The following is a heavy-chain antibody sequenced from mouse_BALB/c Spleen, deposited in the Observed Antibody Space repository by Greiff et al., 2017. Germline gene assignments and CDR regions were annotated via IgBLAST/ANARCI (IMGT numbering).Heavy chain of an antibody. CDR1: GYTFTDYE. J-gene: IGHJ4*01. CDR2: IDPETGGT. V-gene: IGHV1-15*01. Sequence: QVQLKESGAELVRPGASVTLSCKASGYTFTDYEMHWVKQTPVHGLEWIGAIDPETGGTAYNQKFKGKATLTADKSSSTAYMELRSLTSEDSAVYYYTREYWGQGTSVTVSS. CDR3: TREY.